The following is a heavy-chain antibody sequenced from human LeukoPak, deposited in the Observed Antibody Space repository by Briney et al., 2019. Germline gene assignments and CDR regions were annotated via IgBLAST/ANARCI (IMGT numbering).Heavy chain of an antibody. Sequence: GGSLRLSCAASGFTFSSYAMSWVRQAPGKGLEWVSAISGSGGSTYYADSVKGRFTISRDNTKNTLYLQMNSLRAEDTAIYYCAKSSYYDSSGYYREYYFDYWGQGTLVTVSS. V-gene: IGHV3-23*01. CDR2: ISGSGGST. CDR1: GFTFSSYA. D-gene: IGHD3-22*01. J-gene: IGHJ4*02. CDR3: AKSSYYDSSGYYREYYFDY.